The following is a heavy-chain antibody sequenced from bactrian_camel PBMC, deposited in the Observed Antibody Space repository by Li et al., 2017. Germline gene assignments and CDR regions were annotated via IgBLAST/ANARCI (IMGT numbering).Heavy chain of an antibody. J-gene: IGHJ4*01. V-gene: IGHV3S40*01. Sequence: VQLVESGGGSVQAGGSLRLSCVYDGYSYSMFYLGWFRQAPGKEREGVATIDRRGGNTYYADSVKGRFTISRDNAKNTLSLEMNTLKTVDTAVYYCATIGYDSSPFWGQGTQVTVS. CDR2: IDRRGGNT. CDR1: GYSYSMFY. CDR3: ATIGYDSSPF. D-gene: IGHD6*01.